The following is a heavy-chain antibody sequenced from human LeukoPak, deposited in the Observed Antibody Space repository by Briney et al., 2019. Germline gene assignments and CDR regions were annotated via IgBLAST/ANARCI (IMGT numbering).Heavy chain of an antibody. CDR1: GYTFTVYY. D-gene: IGHD3-10*01. CDR3: AREVNTMVRGVIGGYFDY. V-gene: IGHV1-2*02. CDR2: INPNSGGT. J-gene: IGHJ4*02. Sequence: GASVTVSCKASGYTFTVYYMHWVRQAPGQGLEWMGWINPNSGGTNYAQKFQGRVTMTRDTSISTAYMELSRLRSDDTAVYYCAREVNTMVRGVIGGYFDYWGQGTLVTVSS.